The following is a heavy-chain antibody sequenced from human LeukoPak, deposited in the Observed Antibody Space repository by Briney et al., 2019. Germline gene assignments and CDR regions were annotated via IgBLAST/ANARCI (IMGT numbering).Heavy chain of an antibody. Sequence: SVKVSCKASGGTFSSYAISWVRQAPGQGLEWMGGIIPIFGTANYAQKFQGRVTITTDESTSTAYMELNSLRAEDTAVYYCAREVWQQLVGGYFDYWGQGTLVTVSS. V-gene: IGHV1-69*05. J-gene: IGHJ4*02. CDR2: IIPIFGTA. D-gene: IGHD6-13*01. CDR1: GGTFSSYA. CDR3: AREVWQQLVGGYFDY.